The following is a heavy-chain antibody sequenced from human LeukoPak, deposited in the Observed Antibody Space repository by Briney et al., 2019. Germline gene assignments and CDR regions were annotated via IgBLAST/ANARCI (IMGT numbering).Heavy chain of an antibody. Sequence: GGSLRLSCAASGFTFSSYAMSWVRQDPGKGLEWVSAISGSGGSTYYADSVKGRFTISRDNSKNTLYLQMNSLRAEDTAVYYCAKDWRIVATIRSLFDYWGQGTLVTVSS. J-gene: IGHJ4*02. CDR3: AKDWRIVATIRSLFDY. D-gene: IGHD5-12*01. CDR1: GFTFSSYA. V-gene: IGHV3-23*01. CDR2: ISGSGGST.